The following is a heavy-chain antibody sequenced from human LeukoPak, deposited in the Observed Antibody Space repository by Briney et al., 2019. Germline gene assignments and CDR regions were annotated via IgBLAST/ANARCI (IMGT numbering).Heavy chain of an antibody. Sequence: PGGSLRLSCAASGFTFSRYWMSWVRQAPGKGLEWVANIQQDGSEKYYVDSVKGRFTISRDDPKNILYLQMNSLRAEDTAVYYCARGDYYDHSGSFNDAFDVWGQGTVVTVSS. CDR3: ARGDYYDHSGSFNDAFDV. CDR1: GFTFSRYW. D-gene: IGHD3-22*01. V-gene: IGHV3-7*01. CDR2: IQQDGSEK. J-gene: IGHJ3*01.